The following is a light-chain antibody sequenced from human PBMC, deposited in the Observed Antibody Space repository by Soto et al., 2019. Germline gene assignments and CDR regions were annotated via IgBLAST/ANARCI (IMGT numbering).Light chain of an antibody. Sequence: IVITPSPDTLCVSPRERVALSARASQSAISNLAWYQQKPGQTPRLLIYDASTRATDIPARFSGSGSGTDFTLTISSLQPEDVATYYCQKYNSAPWTFGQGTKVDIK. CDR2: DAS. J-gene: IGKJ1*01. CDR3: QKYNSAPWT. V-gene: IGKV3-15*01. CDR1: QSAISN.